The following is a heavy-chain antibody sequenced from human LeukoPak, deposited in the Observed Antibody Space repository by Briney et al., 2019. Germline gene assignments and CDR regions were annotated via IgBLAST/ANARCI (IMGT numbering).Heavy chain of an antibody. J-gene: IGHJ1*01. V-gene: IGHV3-23*01. CDR3: ATGEYYDILTGYVSDFHY. CDR1: GITFSNFD. D-gene: IGHD3-9*01. Sequence: GGSLRLSCAASGITFSNFDMTWVRQAPGKGLEWVSSIRHGGAATYYADSVKGRFTVSRDNSKSTLYLQMDSLRVDDTGVYYCATGEYYDILTGYVSDFHYWGQGTLLTVSS. CDR2: IRHGGAAT.